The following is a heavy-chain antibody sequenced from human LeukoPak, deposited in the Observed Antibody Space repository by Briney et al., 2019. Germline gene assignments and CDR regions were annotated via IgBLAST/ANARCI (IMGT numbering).Heavy chain of an antibody. J-gene: IGHJ4*02. CDR3: ARLTVWGSYRYDY. CDR1: GGSISSSSYY. Sequence: SETLSLTCIVSGGSISSSSYYCGWIRQPPGKGLEWIGSIYYSGSTYYNPSLKSRVTISVDTSMSQLSLKLSSVTAADTAVYYCARLTVWGSYRYDYWGQGTLVTVSS. D-gene: IGHD3-16*02. V-gene: IGHV4-39*01. CDR2: IYYSGST.